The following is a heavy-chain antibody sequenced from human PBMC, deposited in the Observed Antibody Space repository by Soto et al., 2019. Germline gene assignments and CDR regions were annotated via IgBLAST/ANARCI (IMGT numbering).Heavy chain of an antibody. CDR2: INAGNGNT. CDR1: GYTFTSYA. V-gene: IGHV1-3*05. CDR3: ARGVWGDNWCDP. J-gene: IGHJ5*02. D-gene: IGHD3-16*01. Sequence: QVQLVQSGAEEKKPGASVKVSCKASGYTFTSYAMHWVRQAPGQRLEWMGWINAGNGNTKYSQKFQGRVTITRDTSASTAYRELSSLRSEDTAVYYCARGVWGDNWCDPWGQGTLVTVSS.